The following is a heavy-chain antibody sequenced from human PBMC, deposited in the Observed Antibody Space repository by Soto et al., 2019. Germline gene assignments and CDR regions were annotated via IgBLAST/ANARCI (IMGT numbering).Heavy chain of an antibody. CDR3: ASARDFWSGPTAFDI. V-gene: IGHV1-69*13. CDR1: GGTFSSYA. Sequence: GASVNVSCKASGGTFSSYAISWVRQAPGQGLEWMGGIIPIFGTANYAQKFQGRVTITADESTSTAYMELSSLRSEDTAVYYCASARDFWSGPTAFDIWGQGTMVTVSS. D-gene: IGHD3-3*01. CDR2: IIPIFGTA. J-gene: IGHJ3*02.